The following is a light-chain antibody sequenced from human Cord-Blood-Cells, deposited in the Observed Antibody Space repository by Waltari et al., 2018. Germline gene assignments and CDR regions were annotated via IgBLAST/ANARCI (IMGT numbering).Light chain of an antibody. CDR3: QQYDSTHS. Sequence: DIVMTQSSDSLAVSLGERATINCKSSQSVLYSSNNKNYLAWYQQKPGQPPKLLIYWASTRESGVPDRFSGSGSGTDFTLTISSLQAEDVAVYYCQQYDSTHSFGQGTKLEIK. J-gene: IGKJ2*03. V-gene: IGKV4-1*01. CDR2: WAS. CDR1: QSVLYSSNNKNY.